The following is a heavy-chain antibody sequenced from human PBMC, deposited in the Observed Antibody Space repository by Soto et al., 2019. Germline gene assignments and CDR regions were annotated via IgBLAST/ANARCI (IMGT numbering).Heavy chain of an antibody. CDR3: ARDSGYSSSWSTVDY. D-gene: IGHD6-13*01. CDR2: IYHSRST. Sequence: QLQLQESGSGLVKPSQTLSLTCAVSGGSISSGGYSWSWIRQPPGKGLEWIGYIYHSRSTYYNPSLKSRVTISVDMSKNESSVKLSSVTAADTAVYYCARDSGYSSSWSTVDYWGEGTLVIVSS. J-gene: IGHJ4*02. CDR1: GGSISSGGYS. V-gene: IGHV4-30-2*01.